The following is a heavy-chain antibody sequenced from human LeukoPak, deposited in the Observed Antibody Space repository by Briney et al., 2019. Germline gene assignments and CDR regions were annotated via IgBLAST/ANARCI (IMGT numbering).Heavy chain of an antibody. CDR2: ISSSSSTI. CDR3: ARLGYGYGAFDI. CDR1: GFTVSSNY. D-gene: IGHD5-18*01. J-gene: IGHJ3*02. Sequence: GGSLRLSCAASGFTVSSNYMSWVRQAPGKGLEWVSYISSSSSTIYYADSVKGRFTISRDNAKNSLYLQMNSLRDEDTAVYYCARLGYGYGAFDIWGQGTMVTVSS. V-gene: IGHV3-48*02.